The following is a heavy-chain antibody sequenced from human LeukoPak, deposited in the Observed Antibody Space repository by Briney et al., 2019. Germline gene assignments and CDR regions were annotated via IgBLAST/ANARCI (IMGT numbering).Heavy chain of an antibody. Sequence: GGSLRLSCAASGFTFSSYWMSWVRQAPGKGLEWVANIKQDVSEKYYVDSVKGRFTISRDNAKNSLYLQMSSLRAEDTAVYYCVREQRVNYYDSSGYYPWGQGTLVTVSS. D-gene: IGHD3-22*01. CDR2: IKQDVSEK. CDR3: VREQRVNYYDSSGYYP. J-gene: IGHJ5*02. CDR1: GFTFSSYW. V-gene: IGHV3-7*01.